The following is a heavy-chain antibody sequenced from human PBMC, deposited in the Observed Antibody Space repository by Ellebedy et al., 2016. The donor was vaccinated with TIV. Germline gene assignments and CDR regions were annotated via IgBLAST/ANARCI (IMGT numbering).Heavy chain of an antibody. V-gene: IGHV3-48*04. J-gene: IGHJ4*02. CDR1: GFTFSSYW. Sequence: GESLKISCAASGFTFSSYWMSWFRQAPGKGPEWVSYISYSGDLMYYADSVKGRFTTSRDNAENSLYLQMNSLRAEDTAVYYCARDQGDDYVWGSYRCFDYWGQGTLVTVSS. CDR2: ISYSGDLM. CDR3: ARDQGDDYVWGSYRCFDY. D-gene: IGHD3-16*02.